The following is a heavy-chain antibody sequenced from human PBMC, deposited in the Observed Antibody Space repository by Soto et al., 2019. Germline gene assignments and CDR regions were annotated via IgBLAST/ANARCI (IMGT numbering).Heavy chain of an antibody. CDR3: AKELQQLVRWGWDY. J-gene: IGHJ4*02. Sequence: EVQLLESGGGLVQPGGSLRLSCAASGFTFSSYAMSWVRQAPGKGLEWVSAISGSGGSTYYADSVKGRFTISRDNSKNTRYRKMNSLRAEDTAVYYCAKELQQLVRWGWDYWGQGTLVTVSS. CDR2: ISGSGGST. CDR1: GFTFSSYA. D-gene: IGHD6-13*01. V-gene: IGHV3-23*01.